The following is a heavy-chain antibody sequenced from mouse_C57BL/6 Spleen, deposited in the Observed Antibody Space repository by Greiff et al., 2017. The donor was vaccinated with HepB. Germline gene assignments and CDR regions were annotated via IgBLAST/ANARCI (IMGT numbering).Heavy chain of an antibody. CDR1: GYSFTGYY. CDR2: INPSTGGT. J-gene: IGHJ3*01. Sequence: VQLQQSGPELVKPGASVKISCKASGYSFTGYYMNWVKQSPEKSLEWIGEINPSTGGTTYNQKFKAKATLTVDKSSSTAYMQLKSLTSEDSAVYYCTRSSTMITSGFAYWGQGTPVTVSA. D-gene: IGHD2-4*01. V-gene: IGHV1-42*01. CDR3: TRSSTMITSGFAY.